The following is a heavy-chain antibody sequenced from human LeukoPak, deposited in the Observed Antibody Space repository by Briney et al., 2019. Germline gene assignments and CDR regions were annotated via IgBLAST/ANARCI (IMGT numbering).Heavy chain of an antibody. V-gene: IGHV5-51*01. CDR1: GYSFTSYW. CDR2: IYPGDSDT. D-gene: IGHD5-18*01. CDR3: ARLDVDTAMVTGWFDP. Sequence: GESLRISCKGSGYSFTSYWIGWVRQMPGKGLEWMGIIYPGDSDTRYSPSFQGQVTISADKSTSTAYLQWSSLKASDTAMYYCARLDVDTAMVTGWFDPWGQGTLVTVSS. J-gene: IGHJ5*02.